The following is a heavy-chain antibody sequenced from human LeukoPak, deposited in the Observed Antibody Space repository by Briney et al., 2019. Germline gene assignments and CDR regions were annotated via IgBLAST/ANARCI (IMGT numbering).Heavy chain of an antibody. Sequence: SETLSLTCTVSGGSINNHYWSWIRQPQGKGLEWIGYIHSTGSTHYNPSLKSRVTISVDRSENQFSLKVTSVTAADTAVYYCASLGFCTGTRCLEDSWGQETLVTVAS. D-gene: IGHD2-2*03. V-gene: IGHV4-59*11. J-gene: IGHJ4*02. CDR1: GGSINNHY. CDR2: IHSTGST. CDR3: ASLGFCTGTRCLEDS.